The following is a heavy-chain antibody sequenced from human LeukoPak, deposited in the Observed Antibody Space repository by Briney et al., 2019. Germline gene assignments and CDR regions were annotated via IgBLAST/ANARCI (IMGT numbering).Heavy chain of an antibody. CDR2: INPNSGGT. Sequence: ASVKVSCKASGYTFTGYYMHWVRQAPGQGLEWMGWINPNSGGTNCAQKFQGRATMTRDTSISTAYMELSRLRSDDTAVYYCARGLGDPDAFDIWGQGTMVTVSS. CDR1: GYTFTGYY. J-gene: IGHJ3*02. D-gene: IGHD3-10*01. CDR3: ARGLGDPDAFDI. V-gene: IGHV1-2*02.